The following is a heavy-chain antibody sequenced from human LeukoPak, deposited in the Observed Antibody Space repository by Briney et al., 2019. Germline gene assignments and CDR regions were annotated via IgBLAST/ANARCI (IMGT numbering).Heavy chain of an antibody. CDR1: GFTFSSYD. CDR2: IGTAGDT. D-gene: IGHD2-15*01. Sequence: GGSLRLSCAASGFTFSSYDMHWVRQATGKGLEWVSAIGTAGDTYYPGSVKGRFTISRENAKNSLYLQMNSLRAGDTAVYYCARGVVVAATREYYFDYWGQGTLVTVSS. J-gene: IGHJ4*02. CDR3: ARGVVVAATREYYFDY. V-gene: IGHV3-13*01.